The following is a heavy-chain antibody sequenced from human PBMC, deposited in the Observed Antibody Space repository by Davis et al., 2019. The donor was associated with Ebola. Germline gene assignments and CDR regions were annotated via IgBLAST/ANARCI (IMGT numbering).Heavy chain of an antibody. Sequence: GGSLRLSCAASGFTFSSYWMSWVRQASGKGLEWVGRIRSKANSYATAYAASVKGRFTISRDDSKNTAYLQMNSLKTEDTAVYYCTSYYGGNPRDAVDYWGQGTLVTVSS. CDR3: TSYYGGNPRDAVDY. CDR1: GFTFSSYW. J-gene: IGHJ4*02. D-gene: IGHD4-23*01. CDR2: IRSKANSYAT. V-gene: IGHV3-73*01.